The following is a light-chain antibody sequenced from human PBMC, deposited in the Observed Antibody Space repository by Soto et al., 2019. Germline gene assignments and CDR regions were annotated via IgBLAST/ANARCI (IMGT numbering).Light chain of an antibody. V-gene: IGKV3-15*01. CDR1: QSLINF. Sequence: IVLTQSPATLSLSPAERATLSCRASQSLINFVAWYQHKPGQPPRLLVYDASPRASGVPARFSGSGSGTDFTLTIRSLQSEDFAVYYCQQYNIWPPWTFGQGTKVDIK. CDR3: QQYNIWPPWT. CDR2: DAS. J-gene: IGKJ1*01.